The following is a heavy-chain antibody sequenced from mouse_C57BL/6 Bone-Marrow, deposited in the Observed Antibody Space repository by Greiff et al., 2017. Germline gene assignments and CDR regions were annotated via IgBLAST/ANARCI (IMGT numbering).Heavy chain of an antibody. CDR1: GYTFTDYE. CDR2: IDPETGGT. CDR3: TRRNHGNCEGFAY. V-gene: IGHV1-15*01. J-gene: IGHJ3*01. D-gene: IGHD2-1*01. Sequence: QVQLKQSGAELVRPGASVTLSCKASGYTFTDYEMHWVKQTTVHGLEWIGAIDPETGGTAYNQKFKGKAILTADKSSSTAYMELRSLTSEDSAVYYCTRRNHGNCEGFAYWGQGTLVTVSA.